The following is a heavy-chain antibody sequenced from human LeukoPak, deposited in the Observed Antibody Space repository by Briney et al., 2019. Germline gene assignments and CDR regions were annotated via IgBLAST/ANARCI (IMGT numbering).Heavy chain of an antibody. CDR2: ISSSSSYI. Sequence: GGSLRLSCAASGFTFSTYIMNWVRQAPGKGLEWVSSISSSSSYIYYADSVKGRFTISRDNARNSVYMQLNSLRAEDTAVYYCARDEGFCSGGRCHISGFDYWGQGALVTVSS. D-gene: IGHD2-15*01. J-gene: IGHJ4*02. V-gene: IGHV3-21*01. CDR3: ARDEGFCSGGRCHISGFDY. CDR1: GFTFSTYI.